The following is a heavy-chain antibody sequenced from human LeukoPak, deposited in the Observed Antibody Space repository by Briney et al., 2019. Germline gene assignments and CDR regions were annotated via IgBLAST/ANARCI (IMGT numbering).Heavy chain of an antibody. D-gene: IGHD6-13*01. Sequence: GRSLRLSCAASAFTFSNYGIHWVRQAPGKGLEWVTFIQTDGNTKYYADSVRGRFTISRDNSKNTVSLQMNSLRAEDTAVYYCAREESSLVLGGLAYWGQGTLVTVSS. CDR3: AREESSLVLGGLAY. V-gene: IGHV3-33*01. CDR1: AFTFSNYG. CDR2: IQTDGNTK. J-gene: IGHJ4*02.